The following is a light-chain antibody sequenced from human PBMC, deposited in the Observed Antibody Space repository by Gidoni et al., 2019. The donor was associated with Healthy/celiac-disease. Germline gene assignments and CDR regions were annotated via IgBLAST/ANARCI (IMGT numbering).Light chain of an antibody. CDR2: DAS. V-gene: IGKV3-11*01. Sequence: EIVLTQSPATLSLSPGERATLSCRASQSVSSYLAWYQQQPGQAPRLLIYDASNRATGIPAKFSGSVSGTDFTLTISSLEPEDFAVYYCQQRSNWPPEVTFGQGTRREIK. J-gene: IGKJ5*01. CDR3: QQRSNWPPEVT. CDR1: QSVSSY.